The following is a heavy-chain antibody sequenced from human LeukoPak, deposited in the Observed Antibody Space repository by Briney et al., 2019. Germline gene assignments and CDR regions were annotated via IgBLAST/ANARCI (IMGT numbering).Heavy chain of an antibody. CDR2: IYYSGST. CDR3: ARQKAGGSCYSDY. D-gene: IGHD2-15*01. V-gene: IGHV4-39*01. J-gene: IGHJ4*02. Sequence: SETLSLTCTVSGGSISSSSYCWGWIRQPPGKGLEWIGSIYYSGSTYYNPSLKSRVTISVDTSKNQFSLKLSSVTAADTAVYYCARQKAGGSCYSDYWGQGTLVTVSS. CDR1: GGSISSSSYC.